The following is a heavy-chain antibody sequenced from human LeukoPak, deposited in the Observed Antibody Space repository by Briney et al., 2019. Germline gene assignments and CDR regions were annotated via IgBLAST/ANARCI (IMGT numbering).Heavy chain of an antibody. CDR3: ARGRKMANRGTPGY. CDR1: GGSFSGYY. CDR2: INHSGST. J-gene: IGHJ4*02. Sequence: SETLSLTCAVSGGSFSGYYWSWIRQPPGKGLEWIGEINHSGSTNYNPSLKSRVTISVDTSKNQFSLKLSSVTAADTAVYYCARGRKMANRGTPGYWGQGTLVTVSS. V-gene: IGHV4-34*01. D-gene: IGHD5-24*01.